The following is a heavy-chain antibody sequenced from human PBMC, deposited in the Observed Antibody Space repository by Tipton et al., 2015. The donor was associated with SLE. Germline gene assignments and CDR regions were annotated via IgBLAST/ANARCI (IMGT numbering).Heavy chain of an antibody. CDR1: GYTFTGYY. Sequence: QLVQSGAEVKKPGASVRVSCKASGYTFTGYYMHWVRQAPGQGLEWMGWINPNSGGTNYAQKFQGRVTMTRDTSISTAYMELSRLRSDATAVYYCARGGTMVRGVIRGSFDYWGQGTLVTVSS. J-gene: IGHJ4*02. V-gene: IGHV1-2*02. CDR2: INPNSGGT. D-gene: IGHD3-10*01. CDR3: ARGGTMVRGVIRGSFDY.